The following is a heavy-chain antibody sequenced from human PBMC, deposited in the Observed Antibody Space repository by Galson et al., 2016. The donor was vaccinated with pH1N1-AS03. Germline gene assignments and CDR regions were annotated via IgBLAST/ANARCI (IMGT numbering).Heavy chain of an antibody. D-gene: IGHD4/OR15-4a*01. Sequence: SGKVSCKASGYTFTSYYIHWVRQAPGQGREWMGIINPSDGNTNYAQRFQGRVTMTRDTSTSTVYMELSSLRSDDTAVYYCARVSAGLTGYYYAMDVWGQGTTVTVSS. V-gene: IGHV1-46*01. CDR1: GYTFTSYY. CDR2: INPSDGNT. CDR3: ARVSAGLTGYYYAMDV. J-gene: IGHJ6*02.